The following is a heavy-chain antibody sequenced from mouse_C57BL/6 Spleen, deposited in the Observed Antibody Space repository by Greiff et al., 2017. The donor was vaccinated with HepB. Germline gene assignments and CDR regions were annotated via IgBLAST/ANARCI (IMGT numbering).Heavy chain of an antibody. CDR1: GYSIPSGYY. J-gene: IGHJ2*01. V-gene: IGHV3-6*01. Sequence: ESGPGLVKPSQSLSLTCSVTGYSIPSGYYWNWIRQFPGNKLEWMGYISYDGSNNYNPSLKNRISITRDTSKNQFFLKLNSVTTEDTATYYCAREDSSGYGGYYFDYWGKGTTLTVSS. CDR3: AREDSSGYGGYYFDY. D-gene: IGHD3-2*02. CDR2: ISYDGSN.